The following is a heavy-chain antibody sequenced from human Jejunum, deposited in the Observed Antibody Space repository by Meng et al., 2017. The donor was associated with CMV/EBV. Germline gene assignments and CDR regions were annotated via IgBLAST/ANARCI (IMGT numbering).Heavy chain of an antibody. CDR1: LPFSSYA. J-gene: IGHJ4*02. D-gene: IGHD2-2*01. CDR2: ISDGGNT. Sequence: LPFSSYAMGWVRQTPQKGVEWVSGISDGGNTYHADSVKGRFTISRDNSWDTLYLQMESLRADDTGVYYCAKADVRTCLGAICYPFDSWGQGTLVTVSS. V-gene: IGHV3-23*01. CDR3: AKADVRTCLGAICYPFDS.